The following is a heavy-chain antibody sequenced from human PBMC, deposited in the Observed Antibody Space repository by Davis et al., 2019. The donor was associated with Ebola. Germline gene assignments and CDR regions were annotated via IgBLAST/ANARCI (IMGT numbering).Heavy chain of an antibody. CDR3: ASRQAAPDRGPGFDP. CDR2: IYYSGST. D-gene: IGHD6-13*01. Sequence: MPSETLSLTCTLSGGSIRSSSYYCGWIRQPPGKGLEWIGSIYYSGSTYYNPSLTSRVTISVDTSKNQFSLKLSSVTAADTAVYYCASRQAAPDRGPGFDPWGQGTLVTVSS. J-gene: IGHJ5*02. CDR1: GGSIRSSSYY. V-gene: IGHV4-39*01.